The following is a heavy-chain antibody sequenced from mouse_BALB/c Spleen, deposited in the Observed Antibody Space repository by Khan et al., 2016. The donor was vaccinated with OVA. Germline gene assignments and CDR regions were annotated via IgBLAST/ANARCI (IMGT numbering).Heavy chain of an antibody. CDR1: GFTFSDYG. V-gene: IGHV5-9-3*01. Sequence: EVELVESGGDLVKPGGSLKLSCAASGFTFSDYGMSWVRQTPEKRLEWVATISSGGSFTYYLDSVKGRFTISRDSAKNTLNLQMSSLRSEDTAMYYCTRTPGYYGSNYFDQWGQSTSLTVSS. D-gene: IGHD1-1*01. CDR2: ISSGGSFT. CDR3: TRTPGYYGSNYFDQ. J-gene: IGHJ2*03.